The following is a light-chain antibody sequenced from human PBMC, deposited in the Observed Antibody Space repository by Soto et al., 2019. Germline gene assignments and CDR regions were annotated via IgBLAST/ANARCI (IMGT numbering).Light chain of an antibody. Sequence: DIQMTQSPSTLSASVGDRVTITCRASQSISSWLAWYQQKPGKAPKLLIYDASSLQSGVPSRFSGSGSGTEFTLTISRLQPDDFATYYCHQYNSFFGPGTKVDIK. CDR3: HQYNSF. J-gene: IGKJ3*01. CDR2: DAS. CDR1: QSISSW. V-gene: IGKV1-5*01.